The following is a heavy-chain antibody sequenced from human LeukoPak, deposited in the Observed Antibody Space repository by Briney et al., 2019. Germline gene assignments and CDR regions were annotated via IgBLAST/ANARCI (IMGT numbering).Heavy chain of an antibody. CDR2: IYYSGST. J-gene: IGHJ6*02. D-gene: IGHD6-13*01. CDR1: GGFISSYY. V-gene: IGHV4-59*08. Sequence: SETLSLTCTVSGGFISSYYWSWIRQPPGKGLEWIGYIYYSGSTNYNPSLKSRVTISVDTSKNQFSLKLSSVTAADTAVYYCARVGEGSSWYYYYYGMDVWGQGTTVTVSS. CDR3: ARVGEGSSWYYYYYGMDV.